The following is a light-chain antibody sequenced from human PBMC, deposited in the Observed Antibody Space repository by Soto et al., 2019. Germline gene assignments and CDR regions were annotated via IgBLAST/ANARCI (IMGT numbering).Light chain of an antibody. V-gene: IGKV3D-11*02. J-gene: IGKJ5*01. CDR2: DAS. CDR1: QSINTY. CDR3: QQRRSWQVT. Sequence: ENVLTHSPATLSLSPWEVATLSCRASQSINTYLAWYQQKPGQAPRLLIYDASKRATGIPARFSGSGSGTNFTLTISSLEPEDFAVYYCQQRRSWQVTLGQGTRLEIK.